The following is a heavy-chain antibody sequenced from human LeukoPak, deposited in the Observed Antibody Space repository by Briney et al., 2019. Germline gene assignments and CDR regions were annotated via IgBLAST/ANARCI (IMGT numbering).Heavy chain of an antibody. V-gene: IGHV4-61*02. CDR1: GGSISSGSYY. D-gene: IGHD3-3*01. Sequence: PSQTLSLTCTVSGGSISSGSYYWSWIRHPPGKGLEWIGRTYTSGSTNYNPSLKSRVTISVDTSKNQFSLKLSSVTAADTAVYSCARQRADDFWSGYSPDAFDIWGQGTMVTVSS. J-gene: IGHJ3*02. CDR2: TYTSGST. CDR3: ARQRADDFWSGYSPDAFDI.